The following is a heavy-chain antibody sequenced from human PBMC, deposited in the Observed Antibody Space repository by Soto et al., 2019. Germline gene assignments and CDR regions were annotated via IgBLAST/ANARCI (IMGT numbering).Heavy chain of an antibody. V-gene: IGHV1-18*01. Sequence: ASVKVSCTDSGYTFTSYGISLVRQAPGQGLERMGWISAYNGNTNYAQKLQGRVTMTTDTSTSTAYMELRSLRSDDTAVYYCARSYSSSSRYYYYGMDVWGQGSPVTVSS. CDR2: ISAYNGNT. J-gene: IGHJ6*01. CDR3: ARSYSSSSRYYYYGMDV. D-gene: IGHD6-6*01. CDR1: GYTFTSYG.